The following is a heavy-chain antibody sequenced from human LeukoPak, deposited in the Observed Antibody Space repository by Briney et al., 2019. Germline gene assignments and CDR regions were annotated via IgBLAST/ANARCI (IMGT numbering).Heavy chain of an antibody. V-gene: IGHV3-53*01. CDR3: VRDRGDGFPDC. CDR2: IETGGST. D-gene: IGHD5-24*01. J-gene: IGHJ4*02. Sequence: GGSLRLSCAISGFSVTDNYMSWVRQAPGKGLEWVSVIETGGSTYYADSVKGRFTISKDNSKDTLSLQLNNLRVDDTAVYYCVRDRGDGFPDCWGQGTLVTVSS. CDR1: GFSVTDNY.